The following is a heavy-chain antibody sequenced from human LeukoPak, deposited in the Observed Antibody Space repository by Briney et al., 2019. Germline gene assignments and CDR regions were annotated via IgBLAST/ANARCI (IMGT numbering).Heavy chain of an antibody. D-gene: IGHD3-9*01. CDR1: GFTFDDYA. CDR3: AKDMTGPADY. Sequence: PGGSLRPSCAASGFTFDDYAMHWVRQAPGKGLEWVSGISWNSGSIGYADSVKGRFTISRDNAKNSLYLQMNSLRAEDTALYYCAKDMTGPADYWGQGTLVTVSS. CDR2: ISWNSGSI. J-gene: IGHJ4*02. V-gene: IGHV3-9*01.